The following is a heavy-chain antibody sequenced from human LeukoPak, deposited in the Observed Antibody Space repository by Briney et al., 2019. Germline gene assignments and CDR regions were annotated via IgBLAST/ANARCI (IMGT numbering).Heavy chain of an antibody. V-gene: IGHV3-23*01. CDR1: GFTFSSYA. Sequence: VGSLRLSCAASGFTFSSYAMSWVRQAPGKGLEWVSAISGSGGSTYYADSVKGRFTISRDNSKNTLYLQMNSLRAEDTAIYYCAKDRGGYCSSTSCRAFDYWGQGTLVTVSS. CDR2: ISGSGGST. CDR3: AKDRGGYCSSTSCRAFDY. J-gene: IGHJ4*02. D-gene: IGHD2-2*01.